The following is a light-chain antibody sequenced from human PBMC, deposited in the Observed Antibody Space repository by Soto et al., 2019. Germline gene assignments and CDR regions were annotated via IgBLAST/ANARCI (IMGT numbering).Light chain of an antibody. V-gene: IGKV3-20*01. Sequence: EIVLTQSPGTLSLSPGERATLSCRASHSVSRTYLAWYQQKPGQAPRPLIYGTSDRATGTPDRFSGSASGTDFTLTISRLEPEDFAVYFCQQFGSSPWTFGQGTKVDIK. J-gene: IGKJ1*01. CDR2: GTS. CDR3: QQFGSSPWT. CDR1: HSVSRTY.